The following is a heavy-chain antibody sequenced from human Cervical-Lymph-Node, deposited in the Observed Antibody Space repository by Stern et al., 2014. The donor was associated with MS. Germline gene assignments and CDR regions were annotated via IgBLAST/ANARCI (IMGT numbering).Heavy chain of an antibody. CDR1: GFSLSTTGMC. CDR2: LDWDGDK. CDR3: VRAREGYYFDY. Sequence: QITLKESGPALVKPTQTLKLTCTFSGFSLSTTGMCLSWIRQPPGKDLEWLALLDWDGDKYYSTALKTRLTISKDTSKNQVVLTMTNMAPLDTATYFCVRAREGYYFDYWGQGIPVTVSS. V-gene: IGHV2-70*01. J-gene: IGHJ4*02. D-gene: IGHD2-21*01.